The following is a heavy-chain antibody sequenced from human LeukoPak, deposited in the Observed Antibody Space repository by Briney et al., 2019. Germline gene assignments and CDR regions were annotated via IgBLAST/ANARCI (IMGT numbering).Heavy chain of an antibody. V-gene: IGHV4-31*03. D-gene: IGHD3-16*02. CDR3: AGIVAAANAAFDI. CDR1: GGSISSGGHY. J-gene: IGHJ3*02. Sequence: PSETLSLTCSVSGGSISSGGHYWCWIRQLPGKGLEWIGYIYNTGTTYYNSSLNSRLTISVDTSENQFSLKLSSVTAADTAVYYCAGIVAAANAAFDIWGQGTMVTVSS. CDR2: IYNTGTT.